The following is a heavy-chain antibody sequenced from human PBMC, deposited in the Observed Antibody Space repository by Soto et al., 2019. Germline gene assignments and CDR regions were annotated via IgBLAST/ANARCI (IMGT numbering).Heavy chain of an antibody. J-gene: IGHJ6*02. D-gene: IGHD2-21*02. CDR3: ARVHCGGDCYRFYYYYGMDV. Sequence: SVKVSCKASGGTFSSYAISCVRQAPGQGLEWLGGIIPIFGTANYAQKFQGRVTITADKSTSTAYMELSSLRSEDTAVYYCARVHCGGDCYRFYYYYGMDVWGQGTTVTVYS. CDR2: IIPIFGTA. CDR1: GGTFSSYA. V-gene: IGHV1-69*06.